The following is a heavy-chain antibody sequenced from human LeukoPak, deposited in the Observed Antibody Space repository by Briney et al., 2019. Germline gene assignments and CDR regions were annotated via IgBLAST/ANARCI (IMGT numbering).Heavy chain of an antibody. D-gene: IGHD1-26*01. CDR2: ISYDGSNK. V-gene: IGHV3-30*03. CDR3: ADSGSYSLY. J-gene: IGHJ4*02. Sequence: PGRSLRLSCAASGFXFSSYDMHWVRQAPGKGLEWVAFISYDGSNKYYVDSVKGRFTISRDNSKNTLYLQMNSLRAEDTAVYHCADSGSYSLYWGQGTLVTVSS. CDR1: GFXFSSYD.